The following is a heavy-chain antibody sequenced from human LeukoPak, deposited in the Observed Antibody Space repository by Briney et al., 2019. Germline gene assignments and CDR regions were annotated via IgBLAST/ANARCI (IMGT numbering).Heavy chain of an antibody. J-gene: IGHJ4*02. CDR2: IGQDGTET. CDR3: AIPSSYDGSRYYHAY. Sequence: PGGSLRLSCAASGISFASYWVTWVRQAPGKGLAWVANIGQDGTETVYVGSVKGRFTISSDNARKLLFLQMNSLRADDTAVYYCAIPSSYDGSRYYHAYWGQGTLVSVSS. D-gene: IGHD3-22*01. V-gene: IGHV3-7*01. CDR1: GISFASYW.